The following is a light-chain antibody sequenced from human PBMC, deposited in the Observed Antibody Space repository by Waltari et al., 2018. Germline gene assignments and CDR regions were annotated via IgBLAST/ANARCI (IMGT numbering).Light chain of an antibody. J-gene: IGLJ3*02. V-gene: IGLV8-61*01. CDR3: ALYMGSGIWV. CDR2: KAN. Sequence: QTVVTQEPSLSVSPGGTVPPTCALSSGSLYTTSYATWYQQTPGQAPRTLVYKANARSSGVPDRFSGSILGNTAALTITGAQADDESDYYCALYMGSGIWVFGGGTRLTVL. CDR1: SGSLYTTSY.